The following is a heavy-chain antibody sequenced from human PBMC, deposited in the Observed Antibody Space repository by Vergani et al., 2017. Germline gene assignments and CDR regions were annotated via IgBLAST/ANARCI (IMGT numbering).Heavy chain of an antibody. Sequence: QVQLQESGPGLVKPSETLSLTCTVSGGSVSSGSYYWSWIRQPPGKGLEWIGYIYYSGSTNYNPSLKSRVTISVDTSKNQFSLKLSSVTAADTAGYYCAREGMGSRNWFDPWGQGTLVTVSS. CDR2: IYYSGST. D-gene: IGHD1-26*01. V-gene: IGHV4-61*01. J-gene: IGHJ5*02. CDR1: GGSVSSGSYY. CDR3: AREGMGSRNWFDP.